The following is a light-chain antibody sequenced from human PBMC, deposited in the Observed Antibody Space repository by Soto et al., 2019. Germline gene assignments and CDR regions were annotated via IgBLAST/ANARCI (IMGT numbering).Light chain of an antibody. J-gene: IGKJ1*01. Sequence: VMTQSPAILSVSPGERATLSCRASQSISINLAWYQQKPGQAPRLLIYAASTRATDIPARFSGSGSGTEFTLTISSLQSEDVAVYDCQQYNTWPPGTFGQGTKVEIK. V-gene: IGKV3D-15*01. CDR2: AAS. CDR3: QQYNTWPPGT. CDR1: QSISIN.